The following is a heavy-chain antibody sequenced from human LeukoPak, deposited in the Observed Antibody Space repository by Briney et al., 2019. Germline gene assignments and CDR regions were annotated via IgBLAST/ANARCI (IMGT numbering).Heavy chain of an antibody. J-gene: IGHJ4*02. CDR2: IYYSGST. CDR1: GGSISSSSYY. CDR3: ARLRVAEIDY. Sequence: PSETLSLTCTVSGGSISSSSYYWGWIRQPPGKGLEWIGSIYYSGSTYYNPSLKSRVTISVDTSKNQFSLKLGSVTAADTAVYYCARLRVAEIDYWGQGTLVTVSS. V-gene: IGHV4-39*01. D-gene: IGHD2-15*01.